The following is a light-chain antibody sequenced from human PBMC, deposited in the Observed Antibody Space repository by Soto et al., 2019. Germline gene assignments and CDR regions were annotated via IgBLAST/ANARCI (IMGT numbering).Light chain of an antibody. CDR2: KAS. J-gene: IGKJ3*01. V-gene: IGKV1-5*03. CDR3: QQSFT. CDR1: QSISSW. Sequence: DIKMTQSPSTLSASVGERVTITCRASQSISSWLAWYQQKPGKAPKHLIYKASSLESGVPSRFSGSGSGTEFTITISSLQPEDFATYYCQQSFTFGPGTKVDI.